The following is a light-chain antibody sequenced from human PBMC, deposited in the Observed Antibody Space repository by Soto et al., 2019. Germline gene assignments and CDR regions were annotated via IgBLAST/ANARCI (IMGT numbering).Light chain of an antibody. CDR1: SSNIGSNT. CDR3: AAWDDSLNGLVV. Sequence: VLTQPPSASGTPGQRVTISCSGSSSNIGSNTVNWYQQLPGTAPKLLIYSNNQRPSGVPDRFSGSKSGTSASLAISGLQSEDEADYYCAAWDDSLNGLVVFGGGTKLTV. V-gene: IGLV1-44*01. CDR2: SNN. J-gene: IGLJ2*01.